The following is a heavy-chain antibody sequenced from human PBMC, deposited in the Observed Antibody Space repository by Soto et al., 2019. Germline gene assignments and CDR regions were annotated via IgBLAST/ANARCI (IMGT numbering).Heavy chain of an antibody. CDR3: ARLSSTSPRGYYYGMDV. J-gene: IGHJ6*02. Sequence: SVKVSCKASGGTFSSYAISWVRQAPGQGLEWMGGIIPIFGTANYAQKFQGRVTITADESTSTAYMELSSLRSEDTAVYYCARLSSTSPRGYYYGMDVCGQGTTVTVSS. CDR1: GGTFSSYA. V-gene: IGHV1-69*13. CDR2: IIPIFGTA. D-gene: IGHD2-2*01.